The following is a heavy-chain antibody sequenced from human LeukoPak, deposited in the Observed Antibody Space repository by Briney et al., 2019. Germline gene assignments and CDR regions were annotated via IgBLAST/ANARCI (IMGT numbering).Heavy chain of an antibody. CDR1: GYTFTDYA. D-gene: IGHD4-17*01. J-gene: IGHJ4*02. V-gene: IGHV7-4-1*02. CDR2: MNTKTGNP. Sequence: GASVKVSCKASGYTFTDYAVNWVRQAPGRGLEWMGWMNTKTGNPMYAQGFTGRFVFSLDTSVTTAYLQINSLTAEDTAVYYCAKIDYGGSDFDYWGQGALVTVSS. CDR3: AKIDYGGSDFDY.